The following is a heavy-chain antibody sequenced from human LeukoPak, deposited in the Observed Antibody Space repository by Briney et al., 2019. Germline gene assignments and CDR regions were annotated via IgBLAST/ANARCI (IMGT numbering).Heavy chain of an antibody. J-gene: IGHJ4*02. CDR2: ISGSAYST. Sequence: GRSLRLSCTASGFTFSSYAMSWVRQAPGKGLEWVSAISGSAYSTYYADSVKGHFTISRDNSKNTLYLQMNSLRAEDTAVYYCAKETVAAPPIDYWGQGTLVTVSS. D-gene: IGHD6-19*01. V-gene: IGHV3-23*01. CDR3: AKETVAAPPIDY. CDR1: GFTFSSYA.